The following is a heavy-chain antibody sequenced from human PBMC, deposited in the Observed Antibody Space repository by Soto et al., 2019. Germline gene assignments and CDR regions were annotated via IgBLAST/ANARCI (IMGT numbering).Heavy chain of an antibody. CDR1: GYSFTSYW. V-gene: IGHV5-51*01. CDR2: IYPGDSDT. J-gene: IGHJ6*02. CDR3: AKTSVVLPAATNRGAPYNYYGLDV. D-gene: IGHD2-2*01. Sequence: GESLKISCKGSGYSFTSYWIGWVRQMPGKGLEWMGIIYPGDSDTRYSPSFQGQVTISADKSISTAYLQWSSLKASDTAMYYCAKTSVVLPAATNRGAPYNYYGLDVWGQGTTVTVSS.